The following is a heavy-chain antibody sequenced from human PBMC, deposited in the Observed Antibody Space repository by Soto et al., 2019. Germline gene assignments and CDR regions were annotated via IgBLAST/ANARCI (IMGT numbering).Heavy chain of an antibody. V-gene: IGHV3-21*01. CDR2: ISSSSSYI. J-gene: IGHJ6*02. Sequence: EVQLVESGGGLVKPGGSLRLSCAASGFTFSSYSMNWVRQAPGKGLEWVSSISSSSSYIYYADSVKGRFTISRDNAKNSLYLQMNSLRAEDTAVYYCARNSQPYYYGIDVWGQGTTVTVSS. D-gene: IGHD1-7*01. CDR1: GFTFSSYS. CDR3: ARNSQPYYYGIDV.